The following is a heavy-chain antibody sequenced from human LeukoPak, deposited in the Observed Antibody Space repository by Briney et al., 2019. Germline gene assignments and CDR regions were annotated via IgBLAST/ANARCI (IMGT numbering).Heavy chain of an antibody. J-gene: IGHJ4*02. CDR2: ASGSGSNT. Sequence: GGSLRLSCAASGFTFSSYAMSWVRQVPGKGLEWVSAASGSGSNTYYADSVKGRFTISRDNSKNTLSLQLNSLRADDTAVYYCAASVRVWGTFRPPTSVDYWGQGTLVTVSS. CDR1: GFTFSSYA. CDR3: AASVRVWGTFRPPTSVDY. D-gene: IGHD3-16*02. V-gene: IGHV3-23*01.